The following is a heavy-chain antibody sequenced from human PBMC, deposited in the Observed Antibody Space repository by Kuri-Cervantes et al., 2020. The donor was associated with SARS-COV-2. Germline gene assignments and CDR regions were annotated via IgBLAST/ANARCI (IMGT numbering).Heavy chain of an antibody. CDR2: IYTGDSDT. CDR1: GYSFTSYW. J-gene: IGHJ4*02. CDR3: ARLNSSWYPHYFDY. V-gene: IGHV5-51*01. Sequence: GESLKISCKGSGYSFTSYWIGWVRQIPGKGLEWMGIIYTGDSDTRYSPSFQGQVTISADKSISTAYLQWSSLKAADTAMYYCARLNSSWYPHYFDYWGQGTLVTVSS. D-gene: IGHD6-13*01.